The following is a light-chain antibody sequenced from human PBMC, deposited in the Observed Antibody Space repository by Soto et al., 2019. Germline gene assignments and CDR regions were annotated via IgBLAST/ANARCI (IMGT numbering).Light chain of an antibody. V-gene: IGLV1-44*01. CDR1: SSNIGDNS. CDR3: AASDDSLNGYV. CDR2: TND. J-gene: IGLJ1*01. Sequence: QSVLTQPPSASGTPGQRVTISCSGSSSNIGDNSVNWYQQLPGTAPKLLIYTNDQRPSGVPDRFSGSKSGTSASLAISGLQSEDEAEFYCAASDDSLNGYVFGTGTKLTVL.